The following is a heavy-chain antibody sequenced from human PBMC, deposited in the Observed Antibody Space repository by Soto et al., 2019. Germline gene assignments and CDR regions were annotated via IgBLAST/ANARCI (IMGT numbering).Heavy chain of an antibody. V-gene: IGHV3-53*01. CDR3: AKDGRGSGSHYNSFGY. Sequence: EVQLVESGGGLIQPGGSLKLSCAASGFTVGNNYMRWVRQAPGKGLEWVSLIYSTGTTKYADSVKGRFTVSRDNAKNTLYLQMNSLGAEDTAVYYCAKDGRGSGSHYNSFGYWGQGTLVTVSS. J-gene: IGHJ4*02. CDR2: IYSTGTT. CDR1: GFTVGNNY. D-gene: IGHD3-10*01.